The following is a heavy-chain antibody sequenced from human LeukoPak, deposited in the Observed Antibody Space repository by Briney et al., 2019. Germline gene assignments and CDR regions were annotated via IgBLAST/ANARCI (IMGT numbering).Heavy chain of an antibody. CDR3: AKDLAVRVATTGIDY. Sequence: GGSLRLSCAASGFTFSSYGMHWVRQAPGKGLEWVAFIRYDGSNKYYADSVKGRFTISRDNSKNTLYLQMNSLRAEDTAVYYCAKDLAVRVATTGIDYWGQGTLVTVSS. CDR1: GFTFSSYG. V-gene: IGHV3-30*02. J-gene: IGHJ4*02. CDR2: IRYDGSNK. D-gene: IGHD5-12*01.